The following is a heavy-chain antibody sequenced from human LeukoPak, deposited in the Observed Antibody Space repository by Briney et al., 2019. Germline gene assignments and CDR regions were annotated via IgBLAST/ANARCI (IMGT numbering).Heavy chain of an antibody. CDR1: GGSISSYY. CDR3: ARGGNYGDYDGYFDY. J-gene: IGHJ4*02. D-gene: IGHD4-17*01. V-gene: IGHV4-59*08. CDR2: IYYSGST. Sequence: SETLSLTCTVSGGSISSYYWSWIRQPPGKGLEWIGYIYYSGSTNYNPSLRSRVTISVDTSKNQFSLKLSSVTAADTAVYYCARGGNYGDYDGYFDYWGQGTLVTVS.